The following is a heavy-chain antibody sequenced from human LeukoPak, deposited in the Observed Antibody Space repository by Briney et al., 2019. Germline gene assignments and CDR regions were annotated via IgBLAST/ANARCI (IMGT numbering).Heavy chain of an antibody. CDR1: RFTFGGYG. CDR2: ISGSGGST. Sequence: LTGGSLRLSCAASRFTFGGYGMSWLRQAPGKGLEWVPSISGSGGSTHYADSVKGRFTISRDNSKNALFLQMNSLRAEDTAVYYCAKDRDEGFGELLPVVFDYWGQGTRVTVSS. CDR3: AKDRDEGFGELLPVVFDY. D-gene: IGHD3-10*01. V-gene: IGHV3-23*01. J-gene: IGHJ4*02.